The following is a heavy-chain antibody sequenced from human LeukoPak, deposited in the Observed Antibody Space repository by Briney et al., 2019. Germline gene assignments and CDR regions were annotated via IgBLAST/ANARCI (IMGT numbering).Heavy chain of an antibody. CDR3: ARVEPHYDFWSGYYIGGDAFDI. J-gene: IGHJ3*02. Sequence: GGSLRLSCAASGFTFSSYWMHWVRQAPGKGLVWVSRINSDGSSTSYADSVKGRFTISRDNAKNTLYLQMNSLRAEDTAVYYCARVEPHYDFWSGYYIGGDAFDIWGQGTMVTVSS. CDR2: INSDGSST. CDR1: GFTFSSYW. V-gene: IGHV3-74*01. D-gene: IGHD3-3*01.